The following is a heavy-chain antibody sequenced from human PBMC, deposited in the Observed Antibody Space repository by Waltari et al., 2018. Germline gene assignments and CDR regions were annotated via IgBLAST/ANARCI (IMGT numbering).Heavy chain of an antibody. Sequence: QVYLVESGGGVVQPGGSLEISCLASGLTFSKFGMHWVRQSPGKGLGWVAFISYDGNKIFYADSVKGRFTISRDNRKNILYLQLNSLRPEDTATYYCAKDGDYSLPGYDAFDVWGQGTVVTVSS. J-gene: IGHJ3*01. CDR3: AKDGDYSLPGYDAFDV. V-gene: IGHV3-30*02. CDR2: ISYDGNKI. CDR1: GLTFSKFG. D-gene: IGHD4-17*01.